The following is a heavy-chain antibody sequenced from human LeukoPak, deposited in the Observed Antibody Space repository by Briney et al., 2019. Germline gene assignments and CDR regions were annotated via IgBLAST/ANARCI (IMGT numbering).Heavy chain of an antibody. CDR3: ARDSSSWIYSGYEGGPDY. J-gene: IGHJ4*02. D-gene: IGHD5-12*01. Sequence: GGSLRLSCAASGFTFITSSMNWVRQPPGKGLEWVSSISTSGSYIYFADSVKGRFTISRDNSKNTLYLQMNSLRAEDTAVYYCARDSSSWIYSGYEGGPDYWGQGTLVTVSS. V-gene: IGHV3-21*01. CDR2: ISTSGSYI. CDR1: GFTFITSS.